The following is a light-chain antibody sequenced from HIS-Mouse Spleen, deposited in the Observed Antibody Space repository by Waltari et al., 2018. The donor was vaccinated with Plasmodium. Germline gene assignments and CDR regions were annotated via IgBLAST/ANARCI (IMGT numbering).Light chain of an antibody. CDR3: SSYAGSNNLV. CDR1: SSDVGGYNY. J-gene: IGLJ2*01. V-gene: IGLV2-8*01. Sequence: QSALTQPPSASGSPGQSVTISCTGTSSDVGGYNYVSWYQQHPGKAPKLVMYEVSKRPCGVPDRFSGSKAGNTASLTVSGLQAEDEADYYCSSYAGSNNLVFGGGTKLTVL. CDR2: EVS.